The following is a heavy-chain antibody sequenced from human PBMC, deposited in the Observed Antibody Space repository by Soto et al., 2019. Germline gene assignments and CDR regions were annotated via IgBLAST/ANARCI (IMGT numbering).Heavy chain of an antibody. CDR3: ARGDYDSSGARFNWFDP. D-gene: IGHD3-22*01. Sequence: PSETLSLTCTVSGDSISSNNNYWSWIRQPPGEGLEWIGFISYSGTTSYSPSLKSRVAISLDTSKNQFSLSLSSVTAADTAVYYCARGDYDSSGARFNWFDPWGQGTLVT. CDR1: GDSISSNNNY. J-gene: IGHJ5*02. V-gene: IGHV4-30-4*01. CDR2: ISYSGTT.